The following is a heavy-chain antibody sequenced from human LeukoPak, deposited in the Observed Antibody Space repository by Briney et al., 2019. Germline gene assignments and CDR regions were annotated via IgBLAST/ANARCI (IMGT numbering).Heavy chain of an antibody. CDR2: INPNSGGT. CDR3: AREVRPDYYYYGMDV. CDR1: GYTFTGYY. V-gene: IGHV1-2*02. J-gene: IGHJ6*02. D-gene: IGHD3-10*01. Sequence: ASVKVSCKASGYTFTGYYMHWVRQAPGQGLEWMGWINPNSGGTNYAQKFQGRVTMTRDTSISTAYMELSRLRSDDTAVYYCAREVRPDYYYYGMDVWGQVTTVTVSS.